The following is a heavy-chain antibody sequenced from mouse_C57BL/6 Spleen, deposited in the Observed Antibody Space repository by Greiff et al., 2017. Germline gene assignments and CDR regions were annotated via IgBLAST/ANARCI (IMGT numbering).Heavy chain of an antibody. V-gene: IGHV5-6*01. CDR3: ARHLSYFDY. J-gene: IGHJ2*01. Sequence: EVKVVESGGDLVKPGGSLKLSCVASGFTFSSYGMSWVRQTPDKRLEWVATISSGGSYTYYPDSVKGRFTISRDNAKNTLYLQMSSLKSEDTAMYYCARHLSYFDYWGQGTTLTVSS. CDR2: ISSGGSYT. CDR1: GFTFSSYG. D-gene: IGHD1-1*01.